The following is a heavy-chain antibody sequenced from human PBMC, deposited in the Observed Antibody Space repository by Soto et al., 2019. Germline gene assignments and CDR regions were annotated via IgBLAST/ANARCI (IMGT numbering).Heavy chain of an antibody. CDR2: IYYSGST. J-gene: IGHJ4*02. D-gene: IGHD3-22*01. V-gene: IGHV4-30-4*01. CDR3: ARDFRYDSSGYYYAFDY. Sequence: SETLSLTCTVSGGSISSGDYYWSWIRQPPGKGLEWIGYIYYSGSTYYNPSLKSRVTISVDTSKNQFSLKLSSVTAADTAVYYCARDFRYDSSGYYYAFDYWGQGTLVTVSS. CDR1: GGSISSGDYY.